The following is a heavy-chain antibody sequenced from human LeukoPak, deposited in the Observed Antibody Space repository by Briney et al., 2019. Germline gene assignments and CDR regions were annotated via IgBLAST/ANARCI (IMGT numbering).Heavy chain of an antibody. J-gene: IGHJ6*03. D-gene: IGHD3-10*01. CDR3: AKVGMGRGVIHISLRYSYYYMDV. CDR2: ISDSGGST. CDR1: GFTFSNAW. V-gene: IGHV3-23*01. Sequence: GGSLRLSCAASGFTFSNAWMSWVRQAPGKGLEWVSTISDSGGSTYYADSVKGRFTISRDNSKNTLYLQMNSLRAEDTAIYYCAKVGMGRGVIHISLRYSYYYMDVWGKGTTVTISS.